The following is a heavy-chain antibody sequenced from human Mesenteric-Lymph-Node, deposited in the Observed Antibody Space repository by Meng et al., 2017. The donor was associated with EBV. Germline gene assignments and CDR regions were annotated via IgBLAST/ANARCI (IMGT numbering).Heavy chain of an antibody. CDR1: VYTFTIYA. V-gene: IGHV1-3*01. Sequence: VHLVRVGAKVRMPAASVKVSCKASVYTFTIYAMHWVRQAPAQRLEWMGWINAGNGNTKYSQKFQGRVTITRDTSASTAYMELSSLRSEDTAVYYCARPDDSSGYYLDWGQGTLVTVSS. D-gene: IGHD3-22*01. CDR2: INAGNGNT. CDR3: ARPDDSSGYYLD. J-gene: IGHJ4*02.